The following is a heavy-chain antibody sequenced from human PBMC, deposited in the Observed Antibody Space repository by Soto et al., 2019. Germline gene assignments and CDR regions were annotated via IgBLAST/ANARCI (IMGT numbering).Heavy chain of an antibody. CDR3: AGHDYGDYVSQFYGMDV. CDR2: IIPIFGTA. CDR1: GGTFSSYA. V-gene: IGHV1-69*13. D-gene: IGHD4-17*01. Sequence: ASVKVSCKASGGTFSSYAISWVRQAPGQGLEWMGGIIPIFGTANYAQKFKGRVTITADESTSTAYMELSSLRSEDTAVYYCAGHDYGDYVSQFYGMDVWGQGTTVTVSS. J-gene: IGHJ6*02.